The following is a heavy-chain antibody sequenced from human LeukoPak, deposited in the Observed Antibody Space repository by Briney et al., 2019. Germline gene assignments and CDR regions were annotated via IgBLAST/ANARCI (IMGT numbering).Heavy chain of an antibody. CDR3: ARDLGLFLTGYPKSHLFDY. CDR2: IYYSGST. CDR1: GGSISSSSYY. D-gene: IGHD3-9*01. V-gene: IGHV4-39*07. Sequence: SETLSLTCTVSGGSISSSSYYWGWIRQPPGKGLEWIGSIYYSGSTYYDPSLKSRVTISVDTSKNQFSLKLSSVTAADTAVYYCARDLGLFLTGYPKSHLFDYWGQGTLVTVSS. J-gene: IGHJ4*02.